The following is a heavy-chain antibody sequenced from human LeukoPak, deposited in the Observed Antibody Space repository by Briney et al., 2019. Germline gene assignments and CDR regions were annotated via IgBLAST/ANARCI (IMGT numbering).Heavy chain of an antibody. CDR2: ISSSGSTI. Sequence: SGGSLRLSXAASGFTFSSYEMNWVRQAPGKGLEWVSYISSSGSTIYYADSVKGRFTISRDNAKNTLYLQMNSLRAEDTAVYYCATTRRDYDFWSGYRPIDYWGQGTLVTVSS. CDR1: GFTFSSYE. CDR3: ATTRRDYDFWSGYRPIDY. V-gene: IGHV3-48*03. D-gene: IGHD3-3*01. J-gene: IGHJ4*02.